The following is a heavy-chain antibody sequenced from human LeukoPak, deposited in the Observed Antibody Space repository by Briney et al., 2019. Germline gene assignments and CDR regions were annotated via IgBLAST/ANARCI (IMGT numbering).Heavy chain of an antibody. CDR2: IKKDGSDK. V-gene: IGHV3-7*03. CDR3: ARDSLIQHGSGSYWGSDY. Sequence: GGSLRLSCAASGFMFSNYWMSWVRQAPGKGPEWVGDIKKDGSDKYYVGSVKGRFTISRDNAKNSLYLQMNSLRAEDTAVYYCARDSLIQHGSGSYWGSDYWGQGILVTVSS. J-gene: IGHJ4*02. D-gene: IGHD3-10*01. CDR1: GFMFSNYW.